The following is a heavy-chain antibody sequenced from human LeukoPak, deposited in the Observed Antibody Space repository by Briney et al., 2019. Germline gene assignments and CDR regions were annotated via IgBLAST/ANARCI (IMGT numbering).Heavy chain of an antibody. CDR2: ISCSGGST. V-gene: IGHV3-23*01. CDR3: AKGFYSNYVNY. J-gene: IGHJ4*02. Sequence: GGSLRLSCAASGFTFSSYAMSWVRQAPGKGLEWVSAISCSGGSTYYADSVKGRFTISRDNSKNTLYLQMNSLRAEDTAVYYCAKGFYSNYVNYWGQGTLVTVSS. CDR1: GFTFSSYA. D-gene: IGHD4-11*01.